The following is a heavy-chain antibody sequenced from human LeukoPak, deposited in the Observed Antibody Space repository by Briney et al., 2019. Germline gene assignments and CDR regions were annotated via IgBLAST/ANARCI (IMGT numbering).Heavy chain of an antibody. D-gene: IGHD3-9*01. Sequence: GGSLRLSCAASGFTFSSYGMHWVRQAPGKGLEWVAVISYDGSNKYYADSVKGRFTISRDNSKNTLYLQMNSLRAEDTAVYYCARGLTNYDILSYFDYWGQGTLVTVSS. CDR3: ARGLTNYDILSYFDY. CDR1: GFTFSSYG. J-gene: IGHJ4*02. V-gene: IGHV3-30*03. CDR2: ISYDGSNK.